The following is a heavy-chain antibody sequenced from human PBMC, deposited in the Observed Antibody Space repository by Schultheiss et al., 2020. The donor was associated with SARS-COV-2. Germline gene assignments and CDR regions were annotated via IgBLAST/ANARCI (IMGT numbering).Heavy chain of an antibody. CDR1: GFSLSTRGLG. CDR2: IYWDDDN. CDR3: AHRLGGHNCNDANFDC. V-gene: IGHV2-5*02. D-gene: IGHD1-1*01. Sequence: SGPTLVKPTQTLTLTCTFSGFSLSTRGLGVCWLRQPPGKALERLALIYWDDDNHYSQSLKSRLTITKDTSKNLVVLIMTDMDPVDTATYYCAHRLGGHNCNDANFDCWGQGTLITVSS. J-gene: IGHJ4*02.